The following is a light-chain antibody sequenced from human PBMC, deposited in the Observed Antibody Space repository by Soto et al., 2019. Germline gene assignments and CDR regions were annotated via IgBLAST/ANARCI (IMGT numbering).Light chain of an antibody. Sequence: EIVMTQSPATLSVSPGERATLSCRASQSVSSNLAWYQQKPGQAPSLLIYGASTTATGFAARFSGSGSGTEFTLTISSLQSEDFAVYYCQQHNNWPWTFGQGTKVEIK. CDR3: QQHNNWPWT. CDR1: QSVSSN. CDR2: GAS. V-gene: IGKV3-15*01. J-gene: IGKJ1*01.